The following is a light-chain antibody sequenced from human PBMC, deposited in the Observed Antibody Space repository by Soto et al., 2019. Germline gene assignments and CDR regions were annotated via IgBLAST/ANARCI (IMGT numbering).Light chain of an antibody. Sequence: DIQLTQSPSSLSASVGDKVTITCRASQSIRSYLNWVQQKPGKAPKLLIYDASSLESGVPSRFSGSGSGTEFTLTISSLQPDDFATYYCQQYNSYSGTFGQGTKV. V-gene: IGKV1-5*01. CDR1: QSIRSY. CDR2: DAS. J-gene: IGKJ1*01. CDR3: QQYNSYSGT.